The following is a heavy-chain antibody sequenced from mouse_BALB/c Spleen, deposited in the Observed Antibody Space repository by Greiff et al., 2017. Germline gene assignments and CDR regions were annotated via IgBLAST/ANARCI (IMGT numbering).Heavy chain of an antibody. CDR1: GFSLTSYG. V-gene: IGHV2-9*02. CDR2: IWAGGST. J-gene: IGHJ4*01. D-gene: IGHD2-4*01. Sequence: QVQLKESGPGLVAPSQSLSITCTVSGFSLTSYGVHWVRQPPGKGLEWLGVIWAGGSTNYNSALMSRLSISKDNSKSQVFLKMNSLQTDDTAMYYCAREGSTMITVYAMDYWGQGTSVTVSS. CDR3: AREGSTMITVYAMDY.